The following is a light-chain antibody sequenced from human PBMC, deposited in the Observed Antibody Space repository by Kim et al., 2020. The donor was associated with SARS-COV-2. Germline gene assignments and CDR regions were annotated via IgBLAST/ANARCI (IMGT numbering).Light chain of an antibody. V-gene: IGKV1-33*01. CDR3: QQYDNLPT. CDR1: HDIGNY. CDR2: DAS. Sequence: SSSVGDTIAITCQASHDIGNYFNWYQQKPGKAPRLLIFDASNLETGVPSRFSGSGYGTDFTFAINSLQPEDIATYYCQQYDNLPTFGGGTKVDIK. J-gene: IGKJ4*01.